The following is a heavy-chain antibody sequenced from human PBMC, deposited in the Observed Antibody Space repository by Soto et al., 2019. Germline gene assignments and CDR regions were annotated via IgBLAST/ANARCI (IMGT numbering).Heavy chain of an antibody. CDR1: GFTFSSYW. D-gene: IGHD3-3*01. V-gene: IGHV3-74*01. CDR3: ARGLASSEPSGVG. Sequence: EVQLVESGGGLVQPGGSLRLSCAASGFTFSSYWMHWVRQAPGKGLVWVSRINSDGSSTSYADSVKGRFTISRANAKNTLYLQMNTRRAEDMAVYDCARGLASSEPSGVGCGQGTLVTVSS. J-gene: IGHJ4*02. CDR2: INSDGSST.